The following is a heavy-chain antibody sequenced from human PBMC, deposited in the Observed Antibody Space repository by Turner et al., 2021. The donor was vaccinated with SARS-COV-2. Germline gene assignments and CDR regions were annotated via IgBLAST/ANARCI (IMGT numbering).Heavy chain of an antibody. D-gene: IGHD3-10*01. CDR1: GGSITSGSSF. CDR2: IYTSGNTVGIP. Sequence: QVKLQESGSGLLKPSQTLSLTCTVSGGSITSGSSFWTLIRQPAGRGLEWIGRIYTSGNTVGIPDYNPSLKSRVSISVDSSKNQFSLKLTSVTAADTAVYHCAKAVPGSGWFDPWGQGSLVTVSS. V-gene: IGHV4-61*02. J-gene: IGHJ5*02. CDR3: AKAVPGSGWFDP.